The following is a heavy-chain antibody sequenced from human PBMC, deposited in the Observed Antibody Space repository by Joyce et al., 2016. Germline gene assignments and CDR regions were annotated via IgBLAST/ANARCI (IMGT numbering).Heavy chain of an antibody. CDR1: GHTLSELS. CDR3: ATGGGLQILPFDF. J-gene: IGHJ3*01. V-gene: IGHV1-24*01. D-gene: IGHD5-24*01. CDR2: FDAEEGEI. Sequence: QVQLLQSAAAVKKPGASVKVSCKVSGHTLSELSIHWVRQAPGNGLGWMGGFDAEEGEIIYAKKFQDRVTMTEDTSTDTAYMELSSLRSEDTAVYYCATGGGLQILPFDFWGQGTKVTVSS.